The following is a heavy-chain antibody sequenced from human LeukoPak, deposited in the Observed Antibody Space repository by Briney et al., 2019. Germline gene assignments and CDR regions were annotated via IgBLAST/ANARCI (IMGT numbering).Heavy chain of an antibody. V-gene: IGHV3-21*01. D-gene: IGHD2-15*01. CDR2: ISSSSSYI. Sequence: GGSLRLSCAASGFTFSSYSMNWVRQAPGKGLEGVSSISSSSSYIYYADSVKGRFTISRDNAKNSLYLQMNSLRAEDTAVYYCARACSGGSCYDDYWGQGTLVTVSS. CDR1: GFTFSSYS. CDR3: ARACSGGSCYDDY. J-gene: IGHJ4*02.